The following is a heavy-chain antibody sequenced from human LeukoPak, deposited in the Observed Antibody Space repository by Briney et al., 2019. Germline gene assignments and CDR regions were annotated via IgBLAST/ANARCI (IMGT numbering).Heavy chain of an antibody. CDR2: IYYSGST. V-gene: IGHV4-59*01. Sequence: SETLSLACTVSGGSISSYYWSWIRQPPGKGLEWIGDIYYSGSTNYNPSLKSRVTMSVDTSKNQFSLKLSSVTAADTAVYYCARVESILTGYYRGWFDPWGQGTLVTVSS. J-gene: IGHJ5*02. D-gene: IGHD3-9*01. CDR1: GGSISSYY. CDR3: ARVESILTGYYRGWFDP.